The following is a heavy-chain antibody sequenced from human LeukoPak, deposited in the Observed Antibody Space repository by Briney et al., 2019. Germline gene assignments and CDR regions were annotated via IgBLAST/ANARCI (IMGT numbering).Heavy chain of an antibody. J-gene: IGHJ6*03. Sequence: SETLSLTCTVSGGSISSGSYYWSWIRQPAGKGLEWIGRIYTSGSTNYNLSLKSRVTISVDTSKNQFSLKLSSVTAADTAVYYCARQGKTYYYGSGSYYTSSRQAYYMDVWGKGTTVTISS. CDR1: GGSISSGSYY. CDR2: IYTSGST. D-gene: IGHD3-10*01. V-gene: IGHV4-61*02. CDR3: ARQGKTYYYGSGSYYTSSRQAYYMDV.